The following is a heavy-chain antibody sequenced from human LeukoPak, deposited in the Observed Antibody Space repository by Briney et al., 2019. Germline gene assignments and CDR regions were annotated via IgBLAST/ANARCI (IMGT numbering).Heavy chain of an antibody. J-gene: IGHJ4*02. CDR3: ATGTPHYYDSSGYFLSGFDY. CDR1: LGTFSSYA. CDR2: IIPIFGSA. V-gene: IGHV1-69*01. D-gene: IGHD3-22*01. Sequence: SVKVSCKASLGTFSSYAISWVRQAPAQGLEWMGGIIPIFGSANYAQKLQGRVTITAEESTSTAYMELSSLRSEDTAVYYCATGTPHYYDSSGYFLSGFDYWGQGTLVTVSS.